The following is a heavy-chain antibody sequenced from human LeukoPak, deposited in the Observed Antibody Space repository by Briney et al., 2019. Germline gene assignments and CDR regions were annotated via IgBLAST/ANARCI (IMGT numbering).Heavy chain of an antibody. CDR1: GGSISSYY. D-gene: IGHD3-3*01. CDR2: IYYSGST. V-gene: IGHV4-59*12. CDR3: ARDRYDFWSGYYHYYGMDV. J-gene: IGHJ6*02. Sequence: SETLSLTCTVSGGSISSYYWSWIRQPPGKGLEWIGYIYYSGSTNYNPSLKSRVTISVDTSKNQFSLKLSSVTAADTAVYYCARDRYDFWSGYYHYYGMDVWGQGTTVTVSS.